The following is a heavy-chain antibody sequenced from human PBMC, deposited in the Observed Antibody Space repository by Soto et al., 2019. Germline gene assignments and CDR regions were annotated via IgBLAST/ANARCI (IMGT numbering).Heavy chain of an antibody. J-gene: IGHJ4*02. CDR1: GHSFVTHW. Sequence: PAESLQISCKRSGHSFVTHWIGWVRQMPGKGLEWMGIIYPGDSETKYSPSFQGQVTISADKSISTAYLQWSSLKASDTALYYCVSTINGYFEYWGQGTLVTSPQ. CDR3: VSTINGYFEY. V-gene: IGHV5-51*01. CDR2: IYPGDSET. D-gene: IGHD3-9*01.